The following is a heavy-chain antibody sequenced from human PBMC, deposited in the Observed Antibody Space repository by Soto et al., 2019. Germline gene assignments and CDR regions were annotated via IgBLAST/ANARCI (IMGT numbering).Heavy chain of an antibody. J-gene: IGHJ6*02. V-gene: IGHV4-31*03. CDR3: ARDRRWGDTAMDYYYYYGMDV. Sequence: QVQLQESGPGLVKPSQTLSLTCTVSVGSISSGGYYWSWIRQHPGKGLEWIGYIYYSGSTYYNPSLKSRVTISVDTSKNQFSLKLSSVTAADTAVYYCARDRRWGDTAMDYYYYYGMDVWGQGTTVTVSS. CDR2: IYYSGST. D-gene: IGHD5-18*01. CDR1: VGSISSGGYY.